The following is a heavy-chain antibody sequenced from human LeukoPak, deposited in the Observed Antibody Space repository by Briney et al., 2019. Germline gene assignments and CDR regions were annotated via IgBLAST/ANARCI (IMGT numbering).Heavy chain of an antibody. CDR3: VRGGATFDR. Sequence: GGSLRLSCVASGFIFSDFWMSWVRQAPGKGLEWVANVKQGGSVKYYVDSVEGRFTISRDNARNSLFLQMDSLRAEDTAVYYCVRGGATFDRWGQGTLITVSS. J-gene: IGHJ4*02. CDR1: GFIFSDFW. CDR2: VKQGGSVK. D-gene: IGHD4/OR15-4a*01. V-gene: IGHV3-7*01.